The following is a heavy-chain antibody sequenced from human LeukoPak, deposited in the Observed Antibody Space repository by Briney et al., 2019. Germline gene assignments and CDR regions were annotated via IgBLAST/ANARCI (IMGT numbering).Heavy chain of an antibody. J-gene: IGHJ3*02. Sequence: GGSLRLSCAASGFIFSNYAMTWVRQAPGKGLEWISGISGSGGTTKYADSVMGRFSISRDNSKNTLYVQMNSLRAEDTAVYYCARSSHYDILTGYSEEDAFDIWGQGTMVTVSS. CDR2: ISGSGGTT. V-gene: IGHV3-23*01. CDR1: GFIFSNYA. D-gene: IGHD3-9*01. CDR3: ARSSHYDILTGYSEEDAFDI.